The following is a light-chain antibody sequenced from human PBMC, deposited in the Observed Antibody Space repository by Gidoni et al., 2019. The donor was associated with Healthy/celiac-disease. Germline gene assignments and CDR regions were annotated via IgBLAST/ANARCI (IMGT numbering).Light chain of an antibody. CDR3: QQSYSTPPI. CDR2: AAS. V-gene: IGKV1-39*01. CDR1: QSISSY. Sequence: DIQMTQSPSSLSASVGDRVTITCRASQSISSYLNWYQQKPGKAPKLLIYAASSLQSGVPSSFSGSGSGTDFTLTISSLKPEDFATYYCQQSYSTPPIFGPGTKVDIK. J-gene: IGKJ3*01.